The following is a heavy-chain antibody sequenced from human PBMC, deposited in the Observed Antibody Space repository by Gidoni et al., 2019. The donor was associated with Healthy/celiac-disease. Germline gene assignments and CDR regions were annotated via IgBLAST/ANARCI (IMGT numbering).Heavy chain of an antibody. CDR1: GYSISSGYY. CDR3: AREHKRGVGSYYVDY. V-gene: IGHV4-38-2*02. Sequence: QVQLQESGPGLVKPSETLSLTCAVSGYSISSGYYWGWIRQPPGKGLEWIGSIYHSGSTYYNPSLKSRVTISVDTSKNQFSLKLSSVTAADTAVYYCAREHKRGVGSYYVDYWGQGTLVTVSS. CDR2: IYHSGST. D-gene: IGHD1-26*01. J-gene: IGHJ4*02.